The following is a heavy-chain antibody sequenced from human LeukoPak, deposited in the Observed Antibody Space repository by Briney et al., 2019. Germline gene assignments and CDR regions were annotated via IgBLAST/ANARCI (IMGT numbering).Heavy chain of an antibody. V-gene: IGHV4-4*07. CDR3: ARENSGSYREFDY. CDR1: GGSFSSYY. D-gene: IGHD1-26*01. J-gene: IGHJ4*02. CDR2: IYTSGST. Sequence: SETLSLTCTVSGGSFSSYYWSWIRQPAGKGLEWIGRIYTSGSTNYNASLKSRVSMSVDTSKNQFSLKLSSVTAADTAVFYCARENSGSYREFDYWGQGTLVTVSS.